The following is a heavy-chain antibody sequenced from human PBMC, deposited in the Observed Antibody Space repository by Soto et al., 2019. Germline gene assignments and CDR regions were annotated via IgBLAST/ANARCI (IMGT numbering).Heavy chain of an antibody. Sequence: LRLSCAASGFTFSSYAMSWVRQAPGKGLEWVSAISGSGGSTYYADSVKGRFTISRDNSKNTLYLQMNSLGAEDTAVYYCAKSLGKQLVALDYWGQGTLVTVS. CDR3: AKSLGKQLVALDY. D-gene: IGHD6-6*01. V-gene: IGHV3-23*01. CDR1: GFTFSSYA. CDR2: ISGSGGST. J-gene: IGHJ4*02.